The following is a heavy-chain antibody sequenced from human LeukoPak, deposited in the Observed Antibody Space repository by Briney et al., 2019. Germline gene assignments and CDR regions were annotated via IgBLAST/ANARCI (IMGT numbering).Heavy chain of an antibody. Sequence: AGGSLRLSCAASGFTFSSYAMNWVRQAPGKGLEWVSYISSSSSTIYYADSVKGRFTISRDNAKNSLYLQMNSLRAEDTAVYYCARLTAVRSRDYWGQGTLVTVSS. CDR2: ISSSSSTI. CDR1: GFTFSSYA. V-gene: IGHV3-48*01. J-gene: IGHJ4*02. D-gene: IGHD2-2*01. CDR3: ARLTAVRSRDY.